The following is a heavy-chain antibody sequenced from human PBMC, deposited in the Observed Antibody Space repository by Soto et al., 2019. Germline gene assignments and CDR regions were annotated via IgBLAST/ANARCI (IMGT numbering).Heavy chain of an antibody. CDR1: GDSVSSDGYY. CDR2: IFYSGST. J-gene: IGHJ3*02. Sequence: QVQLQESGPGLVKPSQTLSLTCTVSGDSVSSDGYYWSWIRQHPGKGLEWIGDIFYSGSTSYHPYLKSPVIITVDTAAHHSFIRSMSVTAANPAVYYCARRHDILTGPNAFDIWGQGTMVTVSS. V-gene: IGHV4-31*02. CDR3: ARRHDILTGPNAFDI. D-gene: IGHD3-9*01.